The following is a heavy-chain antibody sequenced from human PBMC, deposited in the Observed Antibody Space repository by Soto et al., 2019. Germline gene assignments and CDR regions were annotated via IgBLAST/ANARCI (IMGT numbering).Heavy chain of an antibody. Sequence: PSETLSLTCTVSGDSISSASYFWGWIRQPPGKGLEWIGSVFFVGNSYYNPSLKSRVSISVDGDQGALAPVVIGVGESINSRTVIHSRVVDS. CDR1: GDSISSASYF. CDR2: VFFVGNS. J-gene: IGHJ5*01. D-gene: IGHD4-4*01. V-gene: IGHV4-39*01. CDR3: HSRVVDS.